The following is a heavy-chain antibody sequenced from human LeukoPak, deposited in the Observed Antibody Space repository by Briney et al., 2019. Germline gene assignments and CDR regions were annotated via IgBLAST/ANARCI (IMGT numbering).Heavy chain of an antibody. Sequence: GASVKVSCKASGYTFTGYYMHWVRQAPGQGLEWMGWINPNSGGTNYAQKFQGRVTMTRDTSISTAYMELSRLRSDDTAVYYCARDYYILTGYYLDWGQGTLVTVSS. J-gene: IGHJ4*02. CDR2: INPNSGGT. V-gene: IGHV1-2*02. CDR1: GYTFTGYY. D-gene: IGHD3-9*01. CDR3: ARDYYILTGYYLD.